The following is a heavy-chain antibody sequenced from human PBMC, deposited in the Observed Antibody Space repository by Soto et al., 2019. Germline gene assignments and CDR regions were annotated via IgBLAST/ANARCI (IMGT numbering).Heavy chain of an antibody. J-gene: IGHJ5*02. CDR3: ARGGLRAYWIDP. Sequence: EVQLVESGGGLVQPGGSLRLSCAASEFTFSNYWMHWVRQAPGKGLVWVSRINSDGSSTNYADSVKGRFTISRDNAKNTLYLQMNSLRAEDTAVHYCARGGLRAYWIDPWGQGTLVTVSS. CDR1: EFTFSNYW. CDR2: INSDGSST. D-gene: IGHD4-17*01. V-gene: IGHV3-74*01.